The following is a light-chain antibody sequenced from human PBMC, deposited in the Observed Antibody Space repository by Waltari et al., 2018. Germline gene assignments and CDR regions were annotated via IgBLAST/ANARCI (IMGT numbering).Light chain of an antibody. CDR1: AGSISTTSY. J-gene: IGLJ3*02. CDR2: KTN. V-gene: IGLV8-61*01. Sequence: QTVVTQEPSLSVSPGGTVTLAGALGAGSISTTSYATWDQKTPGQAPLTLAYKTNARSPVVPGRFSGSILGNTAALTTAGAQADDESDYYCALYMGSGIWVFGGGTRLTLL. CDR3: ALYMGSGIWV.